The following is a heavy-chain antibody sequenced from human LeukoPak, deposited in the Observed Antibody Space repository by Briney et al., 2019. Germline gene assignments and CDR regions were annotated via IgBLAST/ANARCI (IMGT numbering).Heavy chain of an antibody. J-gene: IGHJ4*02. CDR1: SYTFTNYG. Sequence: GASVKVSCKASSYTFTNYGISWVRQAPGQGLEWMGWISAYNGSTNYAQKLQGRVTITTDTSTSTAYMELRSLRSDDTAVYYCARGRDGYNPTADYWGQGTLVTVSS. V-gene: IGHV1-18*01. CDR3: ARGRDGYNPTADY. D-gene: IGHD5-24*01. CDR2: ISAYNGST.